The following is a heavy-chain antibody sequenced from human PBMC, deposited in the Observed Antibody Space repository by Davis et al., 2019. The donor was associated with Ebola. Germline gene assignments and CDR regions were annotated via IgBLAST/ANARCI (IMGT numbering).Heavy chain of an antibody. V-gene: IGHV3-30*03. D-gene: IGHD6-13*01. CDR1: GFTFSSYG. J-gene: IGHJ4*02. CDR2: ISYDGSNK. Sequence: PGGSLRLSCAASGFTFSSYGMHWVRQAPGKGLEWVAVISYDGSNKYYADSVKGRFTISRDNSKNTLYLQMNSLRAEDTAVYYCARDFGLAAAGTAFDYWGQGTLVTVSS. CDR3: ARDFGLAAAGTAFDY.